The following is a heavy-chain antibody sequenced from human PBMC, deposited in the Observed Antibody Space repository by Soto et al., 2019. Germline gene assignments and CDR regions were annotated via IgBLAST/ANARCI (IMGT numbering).Heavy chain of an antibody. CDR2: IYPDDSDT. J-gene: IGHJ3*02. D-gene: IGHD5-18*01. CDR1: GYSFTSYW. V-gene: IGHV5-51*01. CDR3: ARATWLQVWSHAFDI. Sequence: GESLKISCEGSGYSFTSYWIGWVRQMPGKGLEWMGIIYPDDSDTRYSPSFQGQVTISADKSITTAYLQWNSLKASDTAMYYCARATWLQVWSHAFDIWGQGTMVTVSS.